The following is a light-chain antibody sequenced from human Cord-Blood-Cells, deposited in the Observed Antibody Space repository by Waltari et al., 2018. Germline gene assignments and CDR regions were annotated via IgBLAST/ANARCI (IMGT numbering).Light chain of an antibody. J-gene: IGLJ3*02. CDR3: SSYTSSSNWV. Sequence: QSALTQPASVSGSPGQSITISCTGTSSDVGGYNYVSWYQQHPGKPPKLMIYDVSNRPSGFSNRFAGSKAGNTASLTISGLQAEDEADYYCSSYTSSSNWVFGGGTKLTVL. V-gene: IGLV2-14*01. CDR2: DVS. CDR1: SSDVGGYNY.